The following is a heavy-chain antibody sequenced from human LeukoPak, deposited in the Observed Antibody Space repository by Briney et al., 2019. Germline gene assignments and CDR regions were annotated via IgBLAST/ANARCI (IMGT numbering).Heavy chain of an antibody. J-gene: IGHJ4*02. CDR1: GFTFTSYS. V-gene: IGHV3-23*01. CDR3: AKGGKWDVTPFDY. D-gene: IGHD1-26*01. CDR2: ISGGGGST. Sequence: GGSLRLSCAASGFTFTSYSMNWVRQAPGKGLEWVSTISGGGGSTYYADSVKGRFTISRDNSKNTLYLQVNSLKAEDTAVYYCAKGGKWDVTPFDYWGQGTLVTVSS.